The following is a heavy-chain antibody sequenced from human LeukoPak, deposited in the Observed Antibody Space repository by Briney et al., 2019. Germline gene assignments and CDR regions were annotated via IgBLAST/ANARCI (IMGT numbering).Heavy chain of an antibody. Sequence: SGPTLVKPTQTLTLTCTFSGFSLSTNGVGVGWIRQPPGKALEWLALIFWNDDKRYSPSLKSRLTITKDTSKNQVVLVMTSMDPVDTGTYYCAHMYDYVWGSYRPFDYWGQGTLVTVSS. CDR1: GFSLSTNGVG. J-gene: IGHJ4*02. D-gene: IGHD3-16*02. V-gene: IGHV2-5*01. CDR2: IFWNDDK. CDR3: AHMYDYVWGSYRPFDY.